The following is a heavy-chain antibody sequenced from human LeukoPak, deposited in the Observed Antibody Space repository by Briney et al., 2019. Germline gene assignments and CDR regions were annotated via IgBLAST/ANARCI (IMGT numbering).Heavy chain of an antibody. D-gene: IGHD4-17*01. Sequence: ASVKVSCKASGYTFTSYDINWVRQATGQGLEWMGWMNTNSGNTGYAQKFQGRVTMTRNTSISTASMELSSLRSEATAVYYCARGRRAVTTYNYWGQGTLVTVSS. J-gene: IGHJ4*02. CDR1: GYTFTSYD. V-gene: IGHV1-8*01. CDR3: ARGRRAVTTYNY. CDR2: MNTNSGNT.